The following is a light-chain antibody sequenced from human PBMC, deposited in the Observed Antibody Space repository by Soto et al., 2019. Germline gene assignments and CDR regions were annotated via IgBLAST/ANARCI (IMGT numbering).Light chain of an antibody. CDR2: GAS. CDR1: QSVSSSY. V-gene: IGKV3-20*01. CDR3: QQYGSSPHT. Sequence: EIVLTQSPGTLSLSPGERATLSCRASQSVSSSYLAWYQHNPGQAPRLLIYGASSRATVIPDRFSGSGSGTDFTLTISRLEPEDFAVYYCQQYGSSPHTFGQGTKLEIK. J-gene: IGKJ2*01.